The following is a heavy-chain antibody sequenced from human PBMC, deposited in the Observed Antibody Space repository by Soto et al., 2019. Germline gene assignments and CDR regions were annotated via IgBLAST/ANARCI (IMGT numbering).Heavy chain of an antibody. CDR2: MNPNTGNT. V-gene: IGHV1-8*01. D-gene: IGHD2-2*02. CDR3: ARATRQGRVDTQRYYFDF. Sequence: QVQLVQSGAEVKKPGASVKVSCKASGYTFVNYDINWVRQATGQGLEWMGWMNPNTGNTGCAQKFQGRVTMTRNTCNSPGYMELSRLGTEDPAVYYCARATRQGRVDTQRYYFDFWGQGALVTVSS. J-gene: IGHJ4*02. CDR1: GYTFVNYD.